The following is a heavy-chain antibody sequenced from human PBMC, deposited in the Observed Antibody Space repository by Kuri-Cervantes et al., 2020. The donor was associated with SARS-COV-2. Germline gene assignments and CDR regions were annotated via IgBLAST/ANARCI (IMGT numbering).Heavy chain of an antibody. Sequence: GGSLRLSCAASGFTFSSYAMHWVRQAPGKGLEWVAVTTDDGTNKYYADSVKGRLTISRDNSKNTLYLQMNSLRAEDTAVYYCAKDLSGVSSSFFFDSWGQGTPVTVSS. J-gene: IGHJ4*02. CDR3: AKDLSGVSSSFFFDS. D-gene: IGHD2/OR15-2a*01. CDR2: TTDDGTNK. CDR1: GFTFSSYA. V-gene: IGHV3-30-3*01.